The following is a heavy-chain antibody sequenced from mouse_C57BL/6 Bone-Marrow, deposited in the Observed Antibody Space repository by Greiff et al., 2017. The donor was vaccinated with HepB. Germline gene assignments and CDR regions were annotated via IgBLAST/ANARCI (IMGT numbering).Heavy chain of an antibody. D-gene: IGHD2-4*01. Sequence: VQLQQSGPELVKPGASVKISCKASGYTFTDYYMNWVKQSHGKSLEWIGDINPNNGGTSYNQKFKGKATLTVDKSSSTAYMELRSLTSEDSAVYYCARRLRQRYFDYWGQGTTLTVSS. CDR2: INPNNGGT. CDR1: GYTFTDYY. CDR3: ARRLRQRYFDY. J-gene: IGHJ2*01. V-gene: IGHV1-26*01.